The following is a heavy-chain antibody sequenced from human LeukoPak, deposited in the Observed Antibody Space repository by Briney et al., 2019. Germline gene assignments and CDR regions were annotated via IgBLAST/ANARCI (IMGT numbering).Heavy chain of an antibody. D-gene: IGHD3-3*01. CDR3: ARRYDFWSGYYEESPVDY. J-gene: IGHJ4*02. CDR2: IYYSGST. Sequence: SETLSLTCTVSGGSISSGTYYWGWIRQPPGKGLEWIGTIYYSGSTYYNPSLKSRVTISVDTSKNQFSLKLSSVTAADTAVYYCARRYDFWSGYYEESPVDYWGQGTLVTVSS. CDR1: GGSISSGTYY. V-gene: IGHV4-39*01.